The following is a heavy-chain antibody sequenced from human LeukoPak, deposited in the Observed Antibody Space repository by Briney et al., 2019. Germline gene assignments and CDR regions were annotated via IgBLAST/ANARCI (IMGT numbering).Heavy chain of an antibody. CDR2: IRYDGSNK. CDR1: GFTFSSYG. V-gene: IGHV3-30*02. CDR3: ARSQINIVATNYDY. Sequence: GGSLRLSCAASGFTFSSYGMHWVRQAPGKGLEWVAFIRYDGSNKYYADSVKGRFTISRDNAKNSLYLQMNSLRAEDTAVYYCARSQINIVATNYDYWGQGTLVTVSS. J-gene: IGHJ4*02. D-gene: IGHD5-12*01.